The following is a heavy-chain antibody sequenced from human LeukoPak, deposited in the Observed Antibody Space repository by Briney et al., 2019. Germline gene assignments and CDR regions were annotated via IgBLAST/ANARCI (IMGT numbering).Heavy chain of an antibody. J-gene: IGHJ4*02. Sequence: GGSLRLSCTASGFTFSSYAMSWVRQAPGKGLEWVSTMSGSGDSTYYADSVKGGFTVSRDNSKNTLYLQMNSLRADDTAVYFCANPDSSGFYFSIRFDFWGQGTLVTVSS. V-gene: IGHV3-23*01. CDR2: MSGSGDST. CDR1: GFTFSSYA. CDR3: ANPDSSGFYFSIRFDF. D-gene: IGHD3-22*01.